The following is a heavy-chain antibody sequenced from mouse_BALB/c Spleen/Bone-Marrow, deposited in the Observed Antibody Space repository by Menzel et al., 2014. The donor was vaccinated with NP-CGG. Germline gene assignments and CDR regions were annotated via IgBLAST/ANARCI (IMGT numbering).Heavy chain of an antibody. CDR3: TRGGYYGSGTYFDY. V-gene: IGHV1-18*01. CDR1: GYSFTGYT. J-gene: IGHJ2*01. CDR2: INPYNGGT. D-gene: IGHD1-1*01. Sequence: EVQGVESGPELVKPGASMKISCKASGYSFTGYTMNWVKQSHGKNLEWIGLINPYNGGTSYNQKFKGKATLTVDKSSSTAYMELLSLTSEDSAVYYCTRGGYYGSGTYFDYWGQGTTLTVSS.